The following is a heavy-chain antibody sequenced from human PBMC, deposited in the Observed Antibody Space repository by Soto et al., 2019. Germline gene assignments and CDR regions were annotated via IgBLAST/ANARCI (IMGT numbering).Heavy chain of an antibody. Sequence: EASVKVSCKASGYTFTSYGISWVRQAPGQGLEWMGWISAYNGNTNYAQKLQGRVTMTTDTSTSTAYMEPRSLRSDDTAVYYCAREYPIVVVPAAIRRMGMDVWGQGTTVTVSS. V-gene: IGHV1-18*01. J-gene: IGHJ6*02. CDR1: GYTFTSYG. CDR3: AREYPIVVVPAAIRRMGMDV. CDR2: ISAYNGNT. D-gene: IGHD2-2*02.